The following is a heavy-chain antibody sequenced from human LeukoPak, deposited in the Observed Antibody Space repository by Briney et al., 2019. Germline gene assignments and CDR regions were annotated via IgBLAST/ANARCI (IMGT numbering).Heavy chain of an antibody. D-gene: IGHD3-22*01. J-gene: IGHJ4*02. Sequence: GGSLRLSCVASGFTFSSYAMSWVRQAPGKGLEWVSAICGSGGSTYYAGSVKGRFTIARDNSKNTQYLQMNSLRAEDTGVYYCAKVAPAYDYDSSGYYPDYWGQGTLVTVSS. CDR2: ICGSGGST. CDR1: GFTFSSYA. CDR3: AKVAPAYDYDSSGYYPDY. V-gene: IGHV3-23*01.